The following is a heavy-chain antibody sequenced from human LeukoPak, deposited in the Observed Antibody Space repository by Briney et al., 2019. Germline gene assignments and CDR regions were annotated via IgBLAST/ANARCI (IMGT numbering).Heavy chain of an antibody. Sequence: SETLSLTCAVYGGSFSGYYWSWIRQPPGKGLEWIGEINHSGSTNYNPSLKSRVTISVDTSKNQFSLKLSSVTAADTAVYYCARHVTSLANYYFDYWGQGTLVTVSS. J-gene: IGHJ4*02. D-gene: IGHD1-1*01. CDR2: INHSGST. CDR1: GGSFSGYY. V-gene: IGHV4-34*01. CDR3: ARHVTSLANYYFDY.